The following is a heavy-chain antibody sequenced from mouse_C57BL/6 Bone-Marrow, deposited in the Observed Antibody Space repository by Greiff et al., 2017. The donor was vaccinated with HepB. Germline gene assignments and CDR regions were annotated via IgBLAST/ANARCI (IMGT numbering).Heavy chain of an antibody. CDR1: GFTFSDYY. J-gene: IGHJ4*01. Sequence: EVQLVESGGGLVQPGGSLKLSCAASGFTFSDYYMYWVRQTPEKRLEWVAYISNGGGSTYYPDTVKGRFTISRDNAKNTLYLQMSRLKSEDTAMYYCASGSSSYYYAMDYWGQGTSVTVSS. CDR3: ASGSSSYYYAMDY. CDR2: ISNGGGST. V-gene: IGHV5-12*01. D-gene: IGHD1-1*01.